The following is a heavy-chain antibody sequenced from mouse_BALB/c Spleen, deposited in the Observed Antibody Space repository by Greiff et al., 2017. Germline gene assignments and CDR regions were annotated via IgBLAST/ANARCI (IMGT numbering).Heavy chain of an antibody. J-gene: IGHJ2*01. Sequence: EVKLVESGGGLVKPGGSLKLSCAASGFTFSSYTMSWVRQTPEKRLEWVATISSGGSYTYYPDSVKGRFTISRDNAKNTLYLQMSSLKSEDTAMYYCTRDGVGRIDYWGQGTTLTVSS. CDR1: GFTFSSYT. V-gene: IGHV5-6-4*01. CDR2: ISSGGSYT. D-gene: IGHD4-1*01. CDR3: TRDGVGRIDY.